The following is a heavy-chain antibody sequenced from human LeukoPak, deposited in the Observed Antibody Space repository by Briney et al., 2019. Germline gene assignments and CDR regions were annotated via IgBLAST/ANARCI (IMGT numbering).Heavy chain of an antibody. Sequence: VGSLRLSCAVSGVAFNRYCMHWSRQGLGKGLGWVSRINSDGSTTTYADSAKGGFITSTVNATKTLYLQMSSLRAEDTAVYYCASGKYYDSRGYYTFGHWGQGPLVTVSS. CDR1: GVAFNRYC. CDR2: INSDGSTT. CDR3: ASGKYYDSRGYYTFGH. J-gene: IGHJ4*02. V-gene: IGHV3-74*01. D-gene: IGHD3-22*01.